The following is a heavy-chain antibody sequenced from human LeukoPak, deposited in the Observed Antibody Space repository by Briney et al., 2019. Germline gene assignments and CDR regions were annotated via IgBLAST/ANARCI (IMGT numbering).Heavy chain of an antibody. V-gene: IGHV3-23*01. D-gene: IGHD1-26*01. CDR1: GFTFSSYA. CDR2: ISGSGGST. CDR3: AKATYSGDYFVLDY. J-gene: IGHJ4*02. Sequence: GGSLRLSCAASGFTFSSYAMTWVRQAPGRGLEWVSGISGSGGSTYYADSVKGRFTISRDNSKNTLYLQMNSLRAEDTAVYYCAKATYSGDYFVLDYWGQGTLVTVSS.